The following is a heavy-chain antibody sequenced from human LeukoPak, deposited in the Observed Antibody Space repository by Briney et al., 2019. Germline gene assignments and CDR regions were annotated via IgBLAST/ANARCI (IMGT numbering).Heavy chain of an antibody. J-gene: IGHJ4*02. D-gene: IGHD3-3*01. V-gene: IGHV1-2*02. CDR3: ARGKYDFWSGYYFDY. Sequence: ASVKVSCKASGYTFTDYYIHWVRQAPGHGLEWMGWINPNSGGTNYAQKFQGRVTMTRDTSISTAYMELSRLRSDDTAVYYCARGKYDFWSGYYFDYWGQGTLVTVSS. CDR1: GYTFTDYY. CDR2: INPNSGGT.